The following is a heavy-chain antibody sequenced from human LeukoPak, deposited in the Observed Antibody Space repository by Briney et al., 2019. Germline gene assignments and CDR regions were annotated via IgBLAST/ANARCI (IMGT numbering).Heavy chain of an antibody. Sequence: GASVKVSCKASGYTFTSYYMHWVRQAPGQGLEWMGWISAYNGNTNYAQKLQGRVTMTTDTSTSTAYMELRSLRSDDTAVYYCATASSYYYYVDVWGKGTTVTVSS. D-gene: IGHD6-13*01. CDR3: ATASSYYYYVDV. J-gene: IGHJ6*03. V-gene: IGHV1-18*04. CDR1: GYTFTSYY. CDR2: ISAYNGNT.